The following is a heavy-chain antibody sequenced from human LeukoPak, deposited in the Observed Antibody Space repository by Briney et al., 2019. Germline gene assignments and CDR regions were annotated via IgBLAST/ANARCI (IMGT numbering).Heavy chain of an antibody. CDR1: GYTFTGYY. V-gene: IGHV1-69*02. J-gene: IGHJ4*02. CDR3: ATTVTTPLDY. CDR2: IIPILGIA. D-gene: IGHD4-17*01. Sequence: SVKVSCKASGYTFTGYYMHWVRQAPGQGLEWMGRIIPILGIANYAQKFQGRVTITADKSTSTAYMELSSLRSEDTAVYYCATTVTTPLDYWGQGTLVTVSS.